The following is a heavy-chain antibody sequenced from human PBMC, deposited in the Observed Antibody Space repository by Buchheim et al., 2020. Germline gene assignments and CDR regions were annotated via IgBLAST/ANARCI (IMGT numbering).Heavy chain of an antibody. CDR3: ARSLRLRFLEWLLYHYYYGMDV. J-gene: IGHJ6*02. V-gene: IGHV3-7*01. CDR2: IKQDGSEK. Sequence: EVQLVESGGGLVQPGGSLRLSCAASGFTFSSYWMSWVRQAPGKGLEWVANIKQDGSEKYYVDSVKGRFTISRDNSKNTLYLQMNSLRAEDTAVYYCARSLRLRFLEWLLYHYYYGMDVWGQGTT. D-gene: IGHD3-3*01. CDR1: GFTFSSYW.